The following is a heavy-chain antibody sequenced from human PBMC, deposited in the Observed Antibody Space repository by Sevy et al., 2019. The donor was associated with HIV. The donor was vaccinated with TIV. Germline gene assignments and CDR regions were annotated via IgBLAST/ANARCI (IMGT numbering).Heavy chain of an antibody. V-gene: IGHV1-24*01. CDR2: FDPEDGET. CDR3: ARADSSGWYRDYYYMDV. Sequence: ASVKVSCKVSGYTLTELSMHWVRQAPGKGLEWMGGFDPEDGETIYAQKFQGRVTITADESTSTAYMELSSLRSEDTAVYYCARADSSGWYRDYYYMDVWGKGTTVTVSS. J-gene: IGHJ6*03. CDR1: GYTLTELS. D-gene: IGHD6-19*01.